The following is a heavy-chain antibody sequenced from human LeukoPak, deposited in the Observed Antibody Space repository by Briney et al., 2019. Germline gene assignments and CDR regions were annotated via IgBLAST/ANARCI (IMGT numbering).Heavy chain of an antibody. V-gene: IGHV3-48*03. CDR1: GFTLSGYE. CDR2: ISTAGTII. Sequence: AGGSLRLSCSASGFTLSGYEMNWVRQAPGKGLEWVSYISTAGTIIYYADSVKGRFTISRDNSKNTLSLQMNSLRPEDTAVYYCARDIFDFSRPGTGGIADLPDYWGPGTLVTVSS. D-gene: IGHD6-13*01. J-gene: IGHJ4*02. CDR3: ARDIFDFSRPGTGGIADLPDY.